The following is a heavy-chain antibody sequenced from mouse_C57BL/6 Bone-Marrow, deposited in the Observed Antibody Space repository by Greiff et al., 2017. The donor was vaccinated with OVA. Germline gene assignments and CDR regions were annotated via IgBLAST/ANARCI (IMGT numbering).Heavy chain of an antibody. J-gene: IGHJ4*01. CDR2: ISSGGDYI. V-gene: IGHV5-9-1*02. CDR1: GFTFSSYA. D-gene: IGHD1-1*01. CDR3: TRVFITTVYYAMDY. Sequence: EVQGVESGEGLVKPGGSLKLSCAASGFTFSSYAMSWVRQTPEKRLEWVAYISSGGDYIYYADTVKGRFTISRDNARNTLYLQMSSLKSEDTAMYYCTRVFITTVYYAMDYWGQGTSVTVSS.